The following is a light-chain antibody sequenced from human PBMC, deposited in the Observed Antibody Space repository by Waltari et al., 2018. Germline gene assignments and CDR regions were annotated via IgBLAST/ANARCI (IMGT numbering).Light chain of an antibody. CDR1: LSVVFSSNNKNY. CDR2: WAS. Sequence: DIVLTQSPEYLPVSLGERATINCTSSLSVVFSSNNKNYLAWYQQKPGQPPKLLITWASTRESGVPDRFSGSGSETDFTLTISSLQAEDVAVYYCQQCYTFPYTFGQGTKVEIK. CDR3: QQCYTFPYT. J-gene: IGKJ2*01. V-gene: IGKV4-1*01.